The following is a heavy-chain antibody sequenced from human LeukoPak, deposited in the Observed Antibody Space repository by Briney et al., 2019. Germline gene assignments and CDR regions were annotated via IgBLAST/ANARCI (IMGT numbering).Heavy chain of an antibody. V-gene: IGHV4-39*07. CDR3: ARCYGLRGRFDY. J-gene: IGHJ4*02. Sequence: PSETLSLTCTVSGGSISSSSYYWGWIRQPPGKGLEWIGSINHSGSTNYNPSLKSRVTISVDTSKNQFSLKLSSVTAADTAVYYCARCYGLRGRFDYWGQGTLVTVSS. CDR1: GGSISSSSYY. CDR2: INHSGST. D-gene: IGHD2-2*01.